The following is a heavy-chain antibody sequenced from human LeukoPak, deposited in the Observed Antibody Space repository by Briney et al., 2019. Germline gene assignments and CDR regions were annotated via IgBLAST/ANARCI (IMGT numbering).Heavy chain of an antibody. J-gene: IGHJ4*02. CDR1: GFSVSGYW. Sequence: PGGSLRLSCAVSGFSVSGYWMTWVRQAPGKGLEWEANIKQDGSEKNYVDPVKGRFTISRDNAENSLFLQMNSLRVEDTAVYYCAREWQGGIAAAGTRIEGDYWGQGTLVAVSS. CDR2: IKQDGSEK. D-gene: IGHD6-13*01. V-gene: IGHV3-7*01. CDR3: AREWQGGIAAAGTRIEGDY.